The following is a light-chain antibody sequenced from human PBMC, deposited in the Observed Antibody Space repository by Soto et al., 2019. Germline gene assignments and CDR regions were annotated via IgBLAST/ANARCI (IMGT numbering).Light chain of an antibody. CDR1: QSISSW. V-gene: IGKV1-5*01. CDR3: KQYNSYSIT. CDR2: DAS. Sequence: DIQMTQSPSTLSASVVDRVTITCRASQSISSWLGWYQQKPGKAPKLLIYDASSLESGVPSRFSGSGSGTEFTLTISSLQADDFATYYCKQYNSYSITFGQGTRLDIK. J-gene: IGKJ5*01.